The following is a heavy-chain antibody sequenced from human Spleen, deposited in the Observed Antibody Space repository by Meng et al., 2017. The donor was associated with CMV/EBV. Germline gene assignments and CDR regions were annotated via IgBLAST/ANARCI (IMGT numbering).Heavy chain of an antibody. CDR2: IIPVFHTP. CDR3: ARGGDNTAMANHYYYGMDV. CDR1: GGTFSTFA. J-gene: IGHJ6*02. D-gene: IGHD5-18*01. Sequence: SVKVSCKASGGTFSTFAISWVRQAPGQGLEWVGGIIPVFHTPNYAQKFLGRVSMTTDESTNTAYMELSRLRSDDTAVYYCARGGDNTAMANHYYYGMDVWGQGTTVTVSS. V-gene: IGHV1-69*05.